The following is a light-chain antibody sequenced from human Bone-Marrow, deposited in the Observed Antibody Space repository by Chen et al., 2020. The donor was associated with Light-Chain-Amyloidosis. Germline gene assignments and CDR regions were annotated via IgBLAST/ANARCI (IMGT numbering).Light chain of an antibody. CDR3: CSYVGSNNLV. CDR2: EVN. CDR1: SSRNTL. J-gene: IGLJ3*02. V-gene: IGLV2-23*02. Sequence: QSALTQPASVSGSPGQSITISCTGASSRNTLVSWYKQHPGKAPKLMIYEVNRRPSGVSNRFSGSKSGNTASLTISGLQADDEADYYCCSYVGSNNLVFGGGTTLTVL.